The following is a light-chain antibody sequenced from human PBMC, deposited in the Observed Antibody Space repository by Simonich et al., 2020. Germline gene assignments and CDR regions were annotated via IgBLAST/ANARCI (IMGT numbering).Light chain of an antibody. V-gene: IGLV4-69*01. CDR1: SGHSSYA. J-gene: IGLJ3*02. CDR2: LNSDGSH. Sequence: QLVLTQSPSASASLGASVKLTCTLSSGHSSYAIAWHQQQPEKGPRYLMKLNSDGSHSKGDGFPDRCSGSSSGAERYLTISSLQSEDEADYYCQTWGTGIQVFGGGTKLTVL. CDR3: QTWGTGIQV.